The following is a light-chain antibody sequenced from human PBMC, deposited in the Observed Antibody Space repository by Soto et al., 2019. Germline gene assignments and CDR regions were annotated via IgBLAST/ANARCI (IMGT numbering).Light chain of an antibody. CDR3: KQYYSTPLT. J-gene: IGKJ4*01. V-gene: IGKV4-1*01. CDR2: WAS. CDR1: QSVLSSSNNKNY. Sequence: DIVMTQSPDSLAVSLGERATINCKSSQSVLSSSNNKNYLAWYQQKPRQPPKLLIYWASTRESGVPDRFSGSGSGTDFTLTIGSLQAEDVAVYYCKQYYSTPLTFGGGTRVEIK.